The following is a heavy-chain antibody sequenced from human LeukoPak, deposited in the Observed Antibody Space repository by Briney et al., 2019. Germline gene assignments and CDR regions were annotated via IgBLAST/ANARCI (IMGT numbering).Heavy chain of an antibody. Sequence: ASVKVPYKASRYTFTSYYMLWVRQAPGHGLECGGIINPIGGSTRYAQKFHGRVTMTRSISTSAVYLELSSLRSEDTAVYDCATNYGIWTGYFNYWGQGTLVTVSS. V-gene: IGHV1-46*01. CDR2: INPIGGST. CDR3: ATNYGIWTGYFNY. CDR1: RYTFTSYY. J-gene: IGHJ4*02. D-gene: IGHD3-9*01.